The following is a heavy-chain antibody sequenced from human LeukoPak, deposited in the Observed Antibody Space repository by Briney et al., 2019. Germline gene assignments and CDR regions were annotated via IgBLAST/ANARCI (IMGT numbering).Heavy chain of an antibody. CDR2: FDPEDGET. V-gene: IGHV1-24*01. J-gene: IGHJ5*02. CDR3: ATGLWFGELHNWFDP. Sequence: GASVKVSCKVFGYTLTELSMHWVRQAPGKGLEWMGGFDPEDGETIYAQKFQGRVTMTEDTSTDTAYMELSSLRSEDTAVYYCATGLWFGELHNWFDPWGQGTLVTVSS. CDR1: GYTLTELS. D-gene: IGHD3-10*01.